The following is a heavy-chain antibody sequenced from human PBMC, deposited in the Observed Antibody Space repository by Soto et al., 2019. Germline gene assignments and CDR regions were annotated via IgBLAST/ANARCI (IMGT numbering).Heavy chain of an antibody. CDR2: IWYDGSNK. D-gene: IGHD6-13*01. CDR1: GFTFSSYG. CDR3: ARDSSSWTNDAFDI. Sequence: QVQLVESGGGVVQPGRSLRLSCAASGFTFSSYGMHWVRQAPGKGLEWVAVIWYDGSNKYYADSVKGRFTISRDNSKNTLYLQMNSLRAEDTAVYYCARDSSSWTNDAFDIWGQGTMVTVSS. J-gene: IGHJ3*02. V-gene: IGHV3-33*01.